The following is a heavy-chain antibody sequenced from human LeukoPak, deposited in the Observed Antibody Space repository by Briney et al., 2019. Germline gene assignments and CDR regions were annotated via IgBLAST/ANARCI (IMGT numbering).Heavy chain of an antibody. CDR2: INHSGST. CDR3: ARGVRRYSSSPGY. CDR1: GGSFSGYY. Sequence: PSETLSLTCAVYGGSFSGYYWSWIRQPPGKGLEWIGEINHSGSTNYNPSLKSRVTISVDTSKNQFSLKLSSVTAADTAVYYCARGVRRYSSSPGYWGQGTLVTVSS. V-gene: IGHV4-34*01. D-gene: IGHD6-13*01. J-gene: IGHJ4*02.